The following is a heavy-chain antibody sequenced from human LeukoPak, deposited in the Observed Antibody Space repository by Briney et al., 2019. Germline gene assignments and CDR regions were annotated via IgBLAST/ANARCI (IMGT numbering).Heavy chain of an antibody. Sequence: ASVKVSCKASGGTFSSYAISWVRQAPGQGLEWMGWINPNSGGTNYAQKFQGRVTMTRDTSISTAYMELSRLRSDDTAVYYCARASDIAVVPAAYNWFDPWGQGTLVTVSS. J-gene: IGHJ5*02. CDR1: GGTFSSYA. CDR2: INPNSGGT. CDR3: ARASDIAVVPAAYNWFDP. D-gene: IGHD2-2*01. V-gene: IGHV1-2*02.